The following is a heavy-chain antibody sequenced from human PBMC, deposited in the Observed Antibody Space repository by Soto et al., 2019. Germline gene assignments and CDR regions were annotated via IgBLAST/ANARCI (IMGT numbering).Heavy chain of an antibody. CDR3: ARHPGDYGTKKYYYYYMDV. V-gene: IGHV4-39*01. CDR2: IYYSGST. Sequence: SETLSLTCTVSGGSIRSSSYHWGWIRQPPGKGLEFIGSIYYSGSTYYNPSLKSRVTISVDTSKNQFSLKLSSVTAADTAVYYCARHPGDYGTKKYYYYYMDVWGKGTTVTVSS. J-gene: IGHJ6*03. CDR1: GGSIRSSSYH. D-gene: IGHD4-17*01.